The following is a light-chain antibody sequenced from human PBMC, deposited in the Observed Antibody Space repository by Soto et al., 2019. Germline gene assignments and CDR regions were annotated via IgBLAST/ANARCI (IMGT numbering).Light chain of an antibody. V-gene: IGLV1-44*01. CDR3: AAWDGGLNGVV. CDR2: INN. J-gene: IGLJ7*01. Sequence: QSVLTQPPSVSGTPGQRVTFSCSGTSSNIGSHAVNWYQQLPGTAPKLLIYINNERPSGVPDRFSGSKSGTSASLAISGLQSEDEAHYYSAAWDGGLNGVVFGGGTQLTVL. CDR1: SSNIGSHA.